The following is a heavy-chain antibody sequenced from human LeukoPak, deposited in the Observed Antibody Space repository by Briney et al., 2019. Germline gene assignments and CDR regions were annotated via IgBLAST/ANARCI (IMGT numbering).Heavy chain of an antibody. Sequence: GGSLRLSCAASGFTFSNFGMHWVRQAPGKGLEWVAVIWYDESNKYYADSVKGRFTISRDNSKNTLYLQMNSLRAEDTAVYYCARDRRVGAINFDYWGQGTLVTVSS. CDR2: IWYDESNK. V-gene: IGHV3-33*01. J-gene: IGHJ4*02. D-gene: IGHD1-26*01. CDR3: ARDRRVGAINFDY. CDR1: GFTFSNFG.